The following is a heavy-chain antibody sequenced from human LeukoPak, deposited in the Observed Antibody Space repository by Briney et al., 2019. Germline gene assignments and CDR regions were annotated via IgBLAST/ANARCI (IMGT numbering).Heavy chain of an antibody. D-gene: IGHD1-1*01. CDR2: IWYDGSNK. Sequence: GGSLRLSCAASGFTFNNYGVHWVRQAPGKGLEWVAAIWYDGSNKYYADSVKGRFTISRDNSKNTLYLQMNNLRAEDTALYYCAKGYWNPGYWGQGTLVTVSS. J-gene: IGHJ4*02. V-gene: IGHV3-33*06. CDR3: AKGYWNPGY. CDR1: GFTFNNYG.